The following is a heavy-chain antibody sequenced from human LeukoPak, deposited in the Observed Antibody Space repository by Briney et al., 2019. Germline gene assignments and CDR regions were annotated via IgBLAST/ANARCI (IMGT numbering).Heavy chain of an antibody. CDR2: ISGSGGST. CDR1: GFTFSSYA. CDR3: AKEGYGDNTMSY. D-gene: IGHD4/OR15-4a*01. V-gene: IGHV3-23*01. J-gene: IGHJ4*02. Sequence: GGSLRLSCAASGFTFSSYAMSWVRQAPGKGLEWVSAISGSGGSTYYADSVKGRFTISRDNSKNTLYLQMNSLRTEDTALYYCAKEGYGDNTMSYWGQGTLVTVSS.